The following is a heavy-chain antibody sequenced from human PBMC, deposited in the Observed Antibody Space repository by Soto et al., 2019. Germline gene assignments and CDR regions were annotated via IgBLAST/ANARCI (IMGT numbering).Heavy chain of an antibody. Sequence: SETLSLTCTVSCGSISSYYWSWIRQPPGKGLEWIGYIYYSGSTNYNPSLNSRVTISVDTSKNQFSLKLSSVTAADTAVYYCARAIYGGNSGFDYWGQGTLVTVSS. CDR3: ARAIYGGNSGFDY. CDR1: CGSISSYY. J-gene: IGHJ4*02. D-gene: IGHD4-17*01. CDR2: IYYSGST. V-gene: IGHV4-59*01.